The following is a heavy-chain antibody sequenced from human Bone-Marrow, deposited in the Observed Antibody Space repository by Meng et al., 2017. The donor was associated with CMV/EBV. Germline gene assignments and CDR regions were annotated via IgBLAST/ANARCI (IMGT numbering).Heavy chain of an antibody. D-gene: IGHD4-17*01. CDR2: ISYDGSNK. CDR1: GFTFSSYA. CDR3: ARATTVTFYYYGMDV. J-gene: IGHJ6*02. Sequence: GESLKISCAASGFTFSSYAMHWVRQAPGKGLEWVAVISYDGSNKYYADSVKGRFTISRDNSKNTLYLQMNSLRAEDTAVYYCARATTVTFYYYGMDVWGQGTTVTVSS. V-gene: IGHV3-30-3*01.